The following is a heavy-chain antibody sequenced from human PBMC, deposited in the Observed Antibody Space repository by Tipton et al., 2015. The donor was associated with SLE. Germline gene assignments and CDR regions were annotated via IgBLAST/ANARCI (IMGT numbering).Heavy chain of an antibody. V-gene: IGHV3-33*01. Sequence: SLRLSCASSGFSFSTYAMHWVRQAPGKGLEWVGLIFFDGSKKYYADSVKGRFTISRDNSKNVVYLQMNSLRAEDTAVYCCARDGLGGNYHPDYWGQGTLVTVSS. CDR3: ARDGLGGNYHPDY. CDR1: GFSFSTYA. D-gene: IGHD4-23*01. J-gene: IGHJ4*02. CDR2: IFFDGSKK.